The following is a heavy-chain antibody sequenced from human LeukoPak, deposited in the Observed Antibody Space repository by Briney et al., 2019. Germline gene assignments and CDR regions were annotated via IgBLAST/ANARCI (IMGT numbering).Heavy chain of an antibody. D-gene: IGHD2-2*01. CDR1: GYTFTSYG. V-gene: IGHV1-18*01. CDR2: ISGYNGNT. J-gene: IGHJ4*02. Sequence: ASVKVSCKASGYTFTSYGITWVRQAPGQGLEWMGWISGYNGNTNYAQRLQGRVTITRDTSASTAYMELSSLRSEDTAVYYCAREGCSSTSCFQDYYFDYWGQGTLVTVSS. CDR3: AREGCSSTSCFQDYYFDY.